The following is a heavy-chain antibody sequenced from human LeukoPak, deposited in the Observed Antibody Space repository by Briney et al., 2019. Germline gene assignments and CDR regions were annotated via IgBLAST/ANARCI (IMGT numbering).Heavy chain of an antibody. CDR2: IYYSGST. CDR3: ARAPRGYCSSTSCYAYFDY. CDR1: GGSVSSGSYY. D-gene: IGHD2-2*01. V-gene: IGHV4-61*01. J-gene: IGHJ4*02. Sequence: SETLSLTCTVSGGSVSSGSYYWSWIRQPPGKGLEWIGYIYYSGSTNYNPSLKSRVTISVDTSKNQFPLKLSSVTAADTAVYYCARAPRGYCSSTSCYAYFDYWGQGTLVTVSS.